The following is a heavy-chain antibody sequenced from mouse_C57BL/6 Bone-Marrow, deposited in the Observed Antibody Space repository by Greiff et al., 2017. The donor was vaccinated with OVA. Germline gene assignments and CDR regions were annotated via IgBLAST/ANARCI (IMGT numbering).Heavy chain of an antibody. CDR3: ARLLWYTDGYFDV. V-gene: IGHV5-12*01. CDR2: ISNGGGST. Sequence: DVHLVESGGGLVQPGGSLKLSCAASGFTFSDYYMYWVRQTPEKRLEWVAYISNGGGSTYYPDTVKGRFTISRDNAKNTLYLQMSRLKSEDTAMYYCARLLWYTDGYFDVWGTGTTVTVSS. J-gene: IGHJ1*03. D-gene: IGHD2-1*01. CDR1: GFTFSDYY.